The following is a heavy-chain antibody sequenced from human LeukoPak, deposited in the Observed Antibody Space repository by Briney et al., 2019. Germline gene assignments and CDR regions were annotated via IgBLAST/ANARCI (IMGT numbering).Heavy chain of an antibody. D-gene: IGHD3-10*01. V-gene: IGHV3-9*01. Sequence: GGSLRLSCAASGFTFDDYAMHWVRQAPGKGLEWVSGISWNSGSIGYADSVKGRFTISRDNAKNSLYLQMNSLRAEDTALYYCAKGHSSGRRGAFDIWGQGTMVTVSS. CDR2: ISWNSGSI. CDR3: AKGHSSGRRGAFDI. J-gene: IGHJ3*02. CDR1: GFTFDDYA.